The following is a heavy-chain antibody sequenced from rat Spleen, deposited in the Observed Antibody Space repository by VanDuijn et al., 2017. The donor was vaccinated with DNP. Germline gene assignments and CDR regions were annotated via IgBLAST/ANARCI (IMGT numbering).Heavy chain of an antibody. D-gene: IGHD1-4*01. V-gene: IGHV5-25*01. CDR1: GFTFSDYG. J-gene: IGHJ3*01. CDR3: ARRDYPVPAY. Sequence: EVQLVESGGGLVQPGRSMKLSCAASGFTFSDYGMAWVLQAPTEGLEWIASISYDGGDTYYRDSVKGRFTISRDDAKSSLYLQMNSLKSEDTATYYCARRDYPVPAYWGQGTLVTVSS. CDR2: ISYDGGDT.